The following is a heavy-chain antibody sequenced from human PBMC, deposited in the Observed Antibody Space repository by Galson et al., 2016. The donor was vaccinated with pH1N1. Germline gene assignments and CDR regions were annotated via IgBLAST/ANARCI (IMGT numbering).Heavy chain of an antibody. J-gene: IGHJ3*02. CDR3: AREGKRWLQFEAFDM. CDR2: ISYEGSDK. V-gene: IGHV3-30*04. Sequence: SLRLSCAASGFAFNDYAVHWVRQAPGKGLEWAAIISYEGSDKYYADSVKGRFTISRDNSKKMLYLQMNSLRAGDTALYYCAREGKRWLQFEAFDMWGQGTMVTVSS. D-gene: IGHD5-24*01. CDR1: GFAFNDYA.